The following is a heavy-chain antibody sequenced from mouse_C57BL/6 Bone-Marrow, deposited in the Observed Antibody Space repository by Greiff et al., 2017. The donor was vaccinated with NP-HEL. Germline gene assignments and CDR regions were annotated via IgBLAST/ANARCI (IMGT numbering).Heavy chain of an antibody. V-gene: IGHV5-4*01. CDR2: ISDGGSYT. D-gene: IGHD1-1*01. CDR1: GFTFSSYA. J-gene: IGHJ3*01. Sequence: EVQRVESGGGLVKPGGSLKLSCAASGFTFSSYAMSWVRQTPEKRLEWVATISDGGSYTYYPDNVKGRFTISRDNAKNNLYLQMSHLKSEDTAMYYCAREYYGSSYGFAYGGQGTLVTVSA. CDR3: AREYYGSSYGFAY.